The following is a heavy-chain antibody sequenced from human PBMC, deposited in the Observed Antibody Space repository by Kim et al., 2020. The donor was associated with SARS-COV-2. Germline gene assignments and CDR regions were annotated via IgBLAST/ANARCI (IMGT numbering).Heavy chain of an antibody. CDR2: IRQDESEK. CDR3: ARGAD. Sequence: IRQDESEKNYVDTVRGRFTISRDNAKNSLYLQMNSLRAEDTAVYYCARGADWGQGTLVTVSS. V-gene: IGHV3-7*01. J-gene: IGHJ4*02.